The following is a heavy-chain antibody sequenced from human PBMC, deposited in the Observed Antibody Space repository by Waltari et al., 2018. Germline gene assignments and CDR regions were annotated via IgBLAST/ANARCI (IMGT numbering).Heavy chain of an antibody. V-gene: IGHV1-18*01. Sequence: QVQLVQSGAEVKTPGASVKVSCKASGYTFTSYGTSWVRQAPGQGLEWMGWNSAYNGNTNYAQKLQGRVTMTTDTSTSTAYMELRSLRSDDTAVYYCARDPAYSSSSTGAYWGQGTLVTVSS. D-gene: IGHD6-6*01. CDR2: NSAYNGNT. J-gene: IGHJ4*02. CDR1: GYTFTSYG. CDR3: ARDPAYSSSSTGAY.